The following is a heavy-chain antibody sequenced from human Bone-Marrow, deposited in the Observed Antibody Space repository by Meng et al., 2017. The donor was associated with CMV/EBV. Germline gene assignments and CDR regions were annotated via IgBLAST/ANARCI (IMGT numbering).Heavy chain of an antibody. CDR2: INWNGGST. J-gene: IGHJ5*02. V-gene: IGHV3-20*04. CDR3: AKDSLGGSSWYGGWFDP. Sequence: GESLKISCAASGFTFSSYSMNWVRQAPGKGLEWVSGINWNGGSTGYADSVKGRFTISRDNAKNSLYLQMNSLRAEDTALYYCAKDSLGGSSWYGGWFDPCGQGTLVTASS. D-gene: IGHD6-13*01. CDR1: GFTFSSYS.